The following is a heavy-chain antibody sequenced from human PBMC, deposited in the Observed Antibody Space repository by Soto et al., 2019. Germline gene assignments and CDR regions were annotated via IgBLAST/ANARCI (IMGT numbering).Heavy chain of an antibody. CDR2: ISYDGNNK. J-gene: IGHJ4*02. D-gene: IGHD3-22*01. Sequence: GGSLRLSCAASGFTFSSYAIHWVRQVPGKGLEWVAVISYDGNNKYYADSVKGRFTISRDNSKNTLYLQMNSLRVEDTALYYCVKGHSDSYYYFDYWGQGALVTVSS. V-gene: IGHV3-30-3*01. CDR1: GFTFSSYA. CDR3: VKGHSDSYYYFDY.